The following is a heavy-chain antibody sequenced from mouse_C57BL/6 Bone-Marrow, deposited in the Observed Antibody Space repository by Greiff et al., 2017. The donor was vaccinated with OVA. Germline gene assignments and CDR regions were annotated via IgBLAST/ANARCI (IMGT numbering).Heavy chain of an antibody. CDR2: IDPETGGT. D-gene: IGHD2-4*01. CDR1: GYTFTDYE. V-gene: IGHV1-15*01. J-gene: IGHJ4*01. Sequence: QVQLQQSGAELVRPGASVTLSCKASGYTFTDYEMHWVKQTPVHGLEWIGAIDPETGGTAYNQKFKGKAILTADKSSSTAYMQLSSLTYEDSAVYYCARKDDWNYAMDYWGQGTSVTVSS. CDR3: ARKDDWNYAMDY.